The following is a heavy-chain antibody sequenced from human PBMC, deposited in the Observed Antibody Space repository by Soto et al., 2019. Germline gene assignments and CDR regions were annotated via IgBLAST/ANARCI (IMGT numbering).Heavy chain of an antibody. CDR3: AREMETIAVAGDDAFDI. D-gene: IGHD6-19*01. V-gene: IGHV3-53*01. Sequence: GGSLRLSCAASGFTVSSNYMSWVRQAPGKGLEWVSVIYSGGSTYYADSVKGRFTISRDNSKNTLYLQMNSLRAEDTAVYYCAREMETIAVAGDDAFDIWGQGTMVTVS. CDR1: GFTVSSNY. J-gene: IGHJ3*02. CDR2: IYSGGST.